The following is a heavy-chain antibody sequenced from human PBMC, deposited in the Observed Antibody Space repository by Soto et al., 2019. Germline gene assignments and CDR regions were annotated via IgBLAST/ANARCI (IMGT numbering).Heavy chain of an antibody. CDR1: GFTFSGSA. CDR2: IRSKANSYAT. CDR3: TRHLYDLRPIVRGVPLYYYYYMDV. V-gene: IGHV3-73*01. J-gene: IGHJ6*03. D-gene: IGHD3-10*01. Sequence: EVQLVESGGGLVQPGRSLKLSCAASGFTFSGSAMHWVRQASGKGLEWVGRIRSKANSYATAYAASVKGRFTISRDDSKNTAYLQMNSLKTEDAAVYYCTRHLYDLRPIVRGVPLYYYYYMDVWGKGTTVTVSS.